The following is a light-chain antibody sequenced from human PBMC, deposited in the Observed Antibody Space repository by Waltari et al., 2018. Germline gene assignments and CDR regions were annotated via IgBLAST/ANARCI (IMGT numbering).Light chain of an antibody. CDR1: QGISSY. J-gene: IGKJ1*01. Sequence: DIQMTQSPSSLSAVVGDRVTISCRESQGISSYLNWYQQKAGKAPKLLIYAASNLQNGVPSRFRGSGSVTDFTLTINSLQREDFATYYCQQSYTPPSLTFGQGTKVEIK. CDR3: QQSYTPPSLT. CDR2: AAS. V-gene: IGKV1-39*01.